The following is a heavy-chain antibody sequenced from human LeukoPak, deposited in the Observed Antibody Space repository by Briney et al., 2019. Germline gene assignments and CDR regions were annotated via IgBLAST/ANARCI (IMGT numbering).Heavy chain of an antibody. CDR2: IDATGST. J-gene: IGHJ6*03. V-gene: IGHV4-4*07. CDR1: GASISNYY. CDR3: ARVVKPYYYYTDV. Sequence: SETLSLTCTVSGASISNYYWSWIRQPAGKGLEWIGHIDATGSTNYSPSLKSRVTMSIDTSKDQFSLNLSTVTAADTAVYYCARVVKPYYYYTDVWGRGTTVTISS.